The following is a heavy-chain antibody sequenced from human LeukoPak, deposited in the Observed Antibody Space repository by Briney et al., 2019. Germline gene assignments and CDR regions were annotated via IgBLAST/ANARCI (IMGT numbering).Heavy chain of an antibody. CDR1: GYTFTGYY. CDR2: INPNSGGT. CDR3: ARVRGSYYAIYFDY. D-gene: IGHD1-26*01. V-gene: IGHV1-2*02. J-gene: IGHJ4*02. Sequence: ASVKVSCKASGYTFTGYYMHWVRQAPGQGLGWMGWINPNSGGTNYAQKFQGRVTMTRDTSISTAYMELSRLRSDDTAVYYCARVRGSYYAIYFDYWGQGTLVTVSS.